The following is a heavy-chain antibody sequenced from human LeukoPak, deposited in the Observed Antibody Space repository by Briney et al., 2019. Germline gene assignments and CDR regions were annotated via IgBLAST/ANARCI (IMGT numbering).Heavy chain of an antibody. D-gene: IGHD6-19*01. Sequence: PGGSLRLSCAASGFTVSSNYMSWVRQAPGKGLEWVSSISTSSIYIYYADSLKGRFTISRDNAKNSLYLQMNSLRAEDTAVYYCAKEVENSSGWYSHFDYWGQGTLVTVSS. J-gene: IGHJ4*02. CDR3: AKEVENSSGWYSHFDY. CDR2: ISTSSIYI. V-gene: IGHV3-21*01. CDR1: GFTVSSNY.